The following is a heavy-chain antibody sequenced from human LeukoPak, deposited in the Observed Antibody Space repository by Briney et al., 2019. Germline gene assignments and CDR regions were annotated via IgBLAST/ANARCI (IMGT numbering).Heavy chain of an antibody. D-gene: IGHD3-22*01. V-gene: IGHV3-53*01. Sequence: GGSLRLSCAASGFTVSLYYMTWVRQAPGKGLEWVSVTYTGGNSYYADSVKGRFIISRDISKNTLYLQMNSLRAEDSALYYCARGGRGSAAVVAPRSFDIWGQGTMVTVSS. J-gene: IGHJ3*02. CDR1: GFTVSLYY. CDR3: ARGGRGSAAVVAPRSFDI. CDR2: TYTGGNS.